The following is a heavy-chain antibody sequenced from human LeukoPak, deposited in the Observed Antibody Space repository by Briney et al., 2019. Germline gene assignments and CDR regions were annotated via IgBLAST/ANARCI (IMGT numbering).Heavy chain of an antibody. CDR3: VRLLEGDYVWGNYVKYNWFDP. D-gene: IGHD3-16*01. Sequence: VASVKVSCKASGYTFIDYYMHWVRQAPGQGLEWMGWINPNSGGTKYAQKFQGRVTMTRDKSISTAYMELSRLTSDDTAVYYCVRLLEGDYVWGNYVKYNWFDPWGQGTLVTVSS. CDR2: INPNSGGT. CDR1: GYTFIDYY. J-gene: IGHJ5*02. V-gene: IGHV1-2*02.